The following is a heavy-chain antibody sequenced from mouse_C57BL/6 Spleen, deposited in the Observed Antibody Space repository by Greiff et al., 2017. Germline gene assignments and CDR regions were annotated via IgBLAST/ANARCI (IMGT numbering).Heavy chain of an antibody. CDR1: GFTISDAW. V-gene: IGHV6-6*01. Sequence: EVKLLESGGGLVQPGGSMKLSCAASGFTISDAWMDWVRQSPEKGLEWVAEIRNKANNHAAYYAKTVKGRFTISRDDSKSSVYLQINSLRAEDTGIYYCTRRYFDYWGQGTTLTVSS. J-gene: IGHJ2*01. CDR3: TRRYFDY. CDR2: IRNKANNHAA.